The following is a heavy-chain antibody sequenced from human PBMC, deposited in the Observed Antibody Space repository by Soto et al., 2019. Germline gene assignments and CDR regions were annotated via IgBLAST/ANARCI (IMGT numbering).Heavy chain of an antibody. CDR2: ISAYNGNT. J-gene: IGHJ4*02. V-gene: IGHV1-18*01. CDR3: AIRASYYDSSGYFDY. Sequence: GASVKVSCKASGYTFTSYGISWVRQAPGQGLEWMGWISAYNGNTNYAQKLQGRVTMTTDTSTSTAYMELNSLRAEDTAVYYCAIRASYYDSSGYFDYWGQGTLVTVSS. CDR1: GYTFTSYG. D-gene: IGHD3-22*01.